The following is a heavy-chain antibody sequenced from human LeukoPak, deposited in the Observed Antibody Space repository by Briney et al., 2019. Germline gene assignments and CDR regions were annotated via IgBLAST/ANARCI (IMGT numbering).Heavy chain of an antibody. CDR3: ARSGFEAFDM. Sequence: GGSLRLSCAASGFIFSYYSMNWVRQAPGKGLEWVSSINSNSNYMSYADSVKGRFTISRDNAKNSLYLQMTSLRAEDTAVYYCARSGFEAFDMWGQGTMVTVSS. CDR2: INSNSNYM. V-gene: IGHV3-21*01. CDR1: GFIFSYYS. D-gene: IGHD1-26*01. J-gene: IGHJ3*02.